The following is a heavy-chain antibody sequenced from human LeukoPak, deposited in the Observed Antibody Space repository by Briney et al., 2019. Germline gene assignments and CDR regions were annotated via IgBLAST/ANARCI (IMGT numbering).Heavy chain of an antibody. CDR1: GGSFSGYY. J-gene: IGHJ5*02. CDR3: ARGNAGRSIFGVVIIAWFDP. V-gene: IGHV4-34*01. Sequence: SETLSLTCAVYGGSFSGYYWSWIRRPPGEGLEWIGEISPSGSTNSNPSLKSRVTISVDTSRNQFSLKLNSVTAADTAVYYCARGNAGRSIFGVVIIAWFDPWGQGTLVTVSS. D-gene: IGHD3-3*01. CDR2: ISPSGST.